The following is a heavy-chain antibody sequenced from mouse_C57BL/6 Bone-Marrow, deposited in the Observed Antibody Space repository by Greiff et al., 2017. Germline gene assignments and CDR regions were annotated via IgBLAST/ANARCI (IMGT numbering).Heavy chain of an antibody. CDR1: GYTFTSYW. CDR3: ARGIPYYYSSSHYAMDY. V-gene: IGHV1-69*01. CDR2: IVPSDSYT. Sequence: QVQLQQPGAELVMPGASVKLSCKASGYTFTSYWMHWVKQRPGQGLEWIGGIVPSDSYTNYNQKFKGKSTLTVDQSSSTAYMQLSSLTSEDSAVYYCARGIPYYYSSSHYAMDYWGQATSVTVPS. J-gene: IGHJ4*01. D-gene: IGHD1-1*01.